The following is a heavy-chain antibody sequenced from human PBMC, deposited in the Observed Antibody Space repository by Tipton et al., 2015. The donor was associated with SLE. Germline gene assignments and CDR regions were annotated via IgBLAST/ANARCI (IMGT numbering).Heavy chain of an antibody. CDR2: IYHSGST. D-gene: IGHD4-23*01. CDR1: GYSISSGYY. V-gene: IGHV4-38-2*01. CDR3: ARTPGGNWFYYYGMDV. J-gene: IGHJ6*02. Sequence: TLSLTCAVSGYSISSGYYWGWIRQPPGKGLEWIGTIYHSGSTYYNPSLKSRVTISVDTSKNQFSLKLSSVTAADTAVYYCARTPGGNWFYYYGMDVWGQGTTVTVSS.